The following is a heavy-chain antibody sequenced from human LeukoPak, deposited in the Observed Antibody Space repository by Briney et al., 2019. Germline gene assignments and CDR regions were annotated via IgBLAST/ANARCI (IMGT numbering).Heavy chain of an antibody. J-gene: IGHJ3*02. V-gene: IGHV4-4*09. CDR2: IYTTGRT. CDR3: AKILGSGVWYGFDI. D-gene: IGHD7-27*01. Sequence: SETLSLTCSVSGGSVNSYYWSWIRQPPAKGLEWIGYIYTTGRTNYNPSLKGRVTISVDTSKNQFSLKLSSVTAADTAVYYCAKILGSGVWYGFDIWGQGTMVTVSS. CDR1: GGSVNSYY.